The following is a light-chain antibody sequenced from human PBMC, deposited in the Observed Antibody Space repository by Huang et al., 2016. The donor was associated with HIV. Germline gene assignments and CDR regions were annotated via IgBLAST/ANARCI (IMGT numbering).Light chain of an antibody. V-gene: IGKV2-28*01. CDR3: MQALETGT. Sequence: IVMTQSPLSLPVTPGESASISCRSSQSLLHNDEYNFLDWYLQKAGQSPQLLIYLGSNRASGVPDRFIGSGSGTDFTLKISRVEAEDVGVYYCMQALETGTFGQGTKLEIK. CDR1: QSLLHNDEYNF. J-gene: IGKJ2*01. CDR2: LGS.